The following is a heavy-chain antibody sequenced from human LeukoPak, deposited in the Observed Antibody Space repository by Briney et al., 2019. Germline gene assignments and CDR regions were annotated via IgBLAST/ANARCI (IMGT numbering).Heavy chain of an antibody. CDR1: GFTVSSNY. Sequence: GGSLRLSCAASGFTVSSNYMSWVRQAPGKGLEWVSVIYSGGSTDYADSVKGRFTISRDNSKNTLYLQMNSLRAEDTAVYYCASEPLRTRGFDYWGQGTLVTVSS. CDR2: IYSGGST. V-gene: IGHV3-53*01. J-gene: IGHJ4*02. D-gene: IGHD2-2*01. CDR3: ASEPLRTRGFDY.